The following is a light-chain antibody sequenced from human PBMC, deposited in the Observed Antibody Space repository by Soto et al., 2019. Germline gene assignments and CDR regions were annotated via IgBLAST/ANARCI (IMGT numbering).Light chain of an antibody. V-gene: IGKV1-6*01. CDR3: LQDYNYPRT. J-gene: IGKJ1*01. CDR1: QGIRND. Sequence: AIQMTQSPSSLSASVGDRVTITCRASQGIRNDLGWYQQKPGKAPKLLIYAASSLQSGVPSRFSGSGSGTDFPLAISSLQPEDFATYCCLQDYNYPRTFGQGTKVEI. CDR2: AAS.